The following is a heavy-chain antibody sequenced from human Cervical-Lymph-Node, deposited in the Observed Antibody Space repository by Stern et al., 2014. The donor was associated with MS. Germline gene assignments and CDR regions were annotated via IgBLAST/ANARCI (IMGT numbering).Heavy chain of an antibody. CDR1: GFTFSSYS. V-gene: IGHV3-21*01. D-gene: IGHD7-27*01. Sequence: EDQLVESGGGLVKPGGSLRLSCAASGFTFSSYSMNWVRQAPGKGLEWVSSISSSSSYIYYADSVKGRFTISRDNAKNSLYLQMNSLRAEDTAVYYCARDSLGMTSFDYWGQGTLVTVSS. CDR3: ARDSLGMTSFDY. CDR2: ISSSSSYI. J-gene: IGHJ4*02.